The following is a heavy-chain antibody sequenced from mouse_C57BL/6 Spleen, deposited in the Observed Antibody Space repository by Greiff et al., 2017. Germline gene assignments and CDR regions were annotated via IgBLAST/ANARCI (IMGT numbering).Heavy chain of an antibody. CDR1: GYTFTSYW. CDR2: IDPSDSYT. V-gene: IGHV1-50*01. CDR3: ARFYDGYRGVDY. J-gene: IGHJ2*01. Sequence: QVQLQQPGAELVKPGASVKLSCKASGYTFTSYWMQWVKQRPGQGLEWIGEIDPSDSYTNYNQKFKGKATLTVDTSSSTAYMQLSSLTSEDSAVYYCARFYDGYRGVDYWGQGTTLTVSS. D-gene: IGHD2-3*01.